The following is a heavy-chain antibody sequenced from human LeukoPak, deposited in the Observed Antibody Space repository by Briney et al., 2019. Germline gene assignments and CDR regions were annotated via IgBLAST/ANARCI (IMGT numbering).Heavy chain of an antibody. Sequence: GGSLRLSCAASGFTFSSYAMHWVRQAAGKGLEWVAVISYDGSNKFFPDSVKGRFTISRDNSKNTLYLQMNSLRAEDTAVYYCARVQGRYSYGSGFDSWGQGTLVTVSS. V-gene: IGHV3-30*04. J-gene: IGHJ4*02. D-gene: IGHD5-18*01. CDR3: ARVQGRYSYGSGFDS. CDR1: GFTFSSYA. CDR2: ISYDGSNK.